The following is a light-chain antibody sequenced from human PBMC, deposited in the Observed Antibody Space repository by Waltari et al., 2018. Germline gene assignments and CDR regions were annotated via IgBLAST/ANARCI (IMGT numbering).Light chain of an antibody. Sequence: DIVMTQSPDSLAVSLGERATINCKSSQSVLYSSNNKNYLAWYQQKPGQPPKLLMYWASSRECGVPDRFSGSGSGTDFTLTISSLQAEDVAVYYCQQYYSTPYTFGQGTKLEIK. CDR3: QQYYSTPYT. J-gene: IGKJ2*01. CDR2: WAS. CDR1: QSVLYSSNNKNY. V-gene: IGKV4-1*01.